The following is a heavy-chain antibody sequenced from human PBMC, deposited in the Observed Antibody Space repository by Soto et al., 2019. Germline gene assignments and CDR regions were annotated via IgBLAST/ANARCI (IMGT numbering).Heavy chain of an antibody. CDR3: ARGYCSGTNCKYYYYYYMAV. Sequence: PGGSLRLSCAASGFTFSTYSVSWVRQAPGKGLEWVSSISSSSSYIYYADSVKGRFTISRDNAKNSLFLQMNSLRPEDTAVYYCARGYCSGTNCKYYYYYYMAVGGKGTTVPVSS. V-gene: IGHV3-21*01. D-gene: IGHD2-2*01. CDR1: GFTFSTYS. J-gene: IGHJ6*03. CDR2: ISSSSSYI.